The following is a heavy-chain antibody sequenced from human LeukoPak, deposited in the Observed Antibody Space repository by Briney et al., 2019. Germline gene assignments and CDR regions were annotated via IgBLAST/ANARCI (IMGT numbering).Heavy chain of an antibody. CDR3: ADDYGSGSYYSFYY. D-gene: IGHD3-10*01. V-gene: IGHV3-30*18. J-gene: IGHJ4*02. Sequence: GGSLRLSCAASGFTFSSYDMHWVRKAPGKGLEWVALISYDGSNKYYADSVKGRFTISRDNSNNTLYLQMNSLRAEDTAVYYCADDYGSGSYYSFYYWGQGTLVTVSS. CDR1: GFTFSSYD. CDR2: ISYDGSNK.